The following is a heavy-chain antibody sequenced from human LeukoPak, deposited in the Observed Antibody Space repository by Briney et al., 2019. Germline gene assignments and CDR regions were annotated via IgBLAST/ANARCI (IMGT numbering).Heavy chain of an antibody. J-gene: IGHJ3*02. Sequence: PGGSLRLSCVASEFSFSNYWMHWVRHAPGKGLVWVSRIKSDGSITNYAASVKGRFNISRDNAKNTLYLQMHGLRAEATAVYYCTRRSAAKGAFDIWGQGTMVTVSS. CDR2: IKSDGSIT. V-gene: IGHV3-74*01. CDR1: EFSFSNYW. D-gene: IGHD2-2*01. CDR3: TRRSAAKGAFDI.